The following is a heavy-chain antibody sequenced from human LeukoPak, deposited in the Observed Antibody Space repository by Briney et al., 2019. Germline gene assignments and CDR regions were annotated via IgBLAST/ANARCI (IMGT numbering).Heavy chain of an antibody. CDR1: GFIFSDYG. J-gene: IGHJ4*02. CDR3: ARWGGTRQDYFDY. D-gene: IGHD1-1*01. Sequence: PGRSLRLSCAVSGFIFSDYGFHWVRQAPGKGLEWVAVTRFDGRIKQYADSVKGRFTISRDDSKNTLYLQMNFLKSEDTAVYYCARWGGTRQDYFDYWGQGTLVTVSS. V-gene: IGHV3-33*01. CDR2: TRFDGRIK.